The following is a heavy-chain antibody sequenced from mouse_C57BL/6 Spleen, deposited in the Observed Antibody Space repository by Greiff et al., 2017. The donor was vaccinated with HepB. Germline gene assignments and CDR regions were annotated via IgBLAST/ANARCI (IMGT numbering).Heavy chain of an antibody. V-gene: IGHV1-69*01. CDR1: GYTFTSYW. CDR3: ARPYYDGSSPYWYFDV. J-gene: IGHJ1*03. Sequence: QVQLQQPGAELVMPGASVKLSCKASGYTFTSYWMHWVKQRPGQGLEWIGEIDPSDSYTNYNQKFKGKSTLTVDKSSSTAYMQLSSLTSEDSAVYYCARPYYDGSSPYWYFDVWGTGTTVTVSS. D-gene: IGHD1-1*01. CDR2: IDPSDSYT.